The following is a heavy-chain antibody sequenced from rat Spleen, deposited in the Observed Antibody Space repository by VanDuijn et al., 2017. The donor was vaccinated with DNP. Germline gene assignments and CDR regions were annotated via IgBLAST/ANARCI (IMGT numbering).Heavy chain of an antibody. CDR3: ATRDTAGITD. D-gene: IGHD1-9*01. J-gene: IGHJ2*01. Sequence: EVQLVESGGGLVQPGRSLKLSCAASGFTFSNYAMAWVRQAPTKGLEWVASLSTGGDKSAYRDSVKGRFIIFRDDAKNTQYLQMDSLRSEDTATYYCATRDTAGITDWGQGVMVTVSS. CDR2: LSTGGDKS. V-gene: IGHV5S13*01. CDR1: GFTFSNYA.